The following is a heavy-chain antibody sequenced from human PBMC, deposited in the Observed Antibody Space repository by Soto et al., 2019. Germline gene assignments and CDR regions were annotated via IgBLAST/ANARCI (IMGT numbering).Heavy chain of an antibody. V-gene: IGHV3-21*01. CDR3: ASGRNRTMIGAFDI. D-gene: IGHD3-10*02. Sequence: PGGSLRLSCAASGFTFSSYSMNWVRQAPGKGLEWVSSISSSSSYIYYADSVKGRFTISRDNAKNSLYLQMNSLRAEDTAVYYCASGRNRTMIGAFDIWGQGTMVTVSS. J-gene: IGHJ3*02. CDR1: GFTFSSYS. CDR2: ISSSSSYI.